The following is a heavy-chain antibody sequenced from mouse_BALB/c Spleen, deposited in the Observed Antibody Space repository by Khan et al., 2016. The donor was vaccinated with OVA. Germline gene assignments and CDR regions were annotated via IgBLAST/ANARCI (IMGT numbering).Heavy chain of an antibody. J-gene: IGHJ1*01. D-gene: IGHD1-1*01. V-gene: IGHV1-53*01. CDR2: INPSNGGT. Sequence: VQLQQSGTELVKPGASVKLSCKTSGYTFTRYYMYWVKQRPGQGLEWIGEINPSNGGTNFNEKFMSKATLTVDKLSSTAYMQLSSLTSEDSAVYYCTRKDYYGSSHRYFDVWGGGTTVTVSS. CDR1: GYTFTRYY. CDR3: TRKDYYGSSHRYFDV.